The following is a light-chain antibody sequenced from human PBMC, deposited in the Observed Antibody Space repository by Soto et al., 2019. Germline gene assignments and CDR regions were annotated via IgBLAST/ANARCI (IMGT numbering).Light chain of an antibody. CDR1: QSISIY. Sequence: DIQMTQSPSSLSAPVGDRVTITCRASQSISIYLNWYQLKPGKAPKPLIYDASSLHSGVPSRFSGSGSGTDFTLTISSLQPEDFATYYCQQGYSTPITFGQGTRLEIK. CDR3: QQGYSTPIT. CDR2: DAS. J-gene: IGKJ5*01. V-gene: IGKV1-39*01.